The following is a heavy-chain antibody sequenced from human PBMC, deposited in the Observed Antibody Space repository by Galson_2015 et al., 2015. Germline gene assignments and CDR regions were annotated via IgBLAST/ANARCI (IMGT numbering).Heavy chain of an antibody. D-gene: IGHD3-16*02. Sequence: CLRLSCAASGISFSSYTMNWVRLAPGKGLEWISSISNSGGHELYAESVRGRFTISRDNAKNSLYLEMNNLRAEDTAVYYCAREASKYDYIWGSYRPYGFDMWGQGTMVTVSS. J-gene: IGHJ3*02. CDR3: AREASKYDYIWGSYRPYGFDM. CDR2: ISNSGGHE. V-gene: IGHV3-21*01. CDR1: GISFSSYT.